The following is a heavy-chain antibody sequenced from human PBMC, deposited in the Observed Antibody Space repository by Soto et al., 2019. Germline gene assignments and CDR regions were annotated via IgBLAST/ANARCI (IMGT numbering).Heavy chain of an antibody. D-gene: IGHD1-26*01. V-gene: IGHV4-59*08. CDR3: ARLGGSYAVPHFDY. CDR2: IYYSGTT. Sequence: SETLSLTCAVSGGSINHYDWTWIRQPPGKGLEWMGYIYYSGTTTNYNPSLKSRVTLSVDTSKNQFSLKLSSVTAADTAVYYCARLGGSYAVPHFDYWGQGTLVTVSS. J-gene: IGHJ4*02. CDR1: GGSINHYD.